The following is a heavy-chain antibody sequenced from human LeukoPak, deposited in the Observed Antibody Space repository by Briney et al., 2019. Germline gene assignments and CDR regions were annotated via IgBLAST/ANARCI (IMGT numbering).Heavy chain of an antibody. CDR1: RATFSSYA. Sequence: SVKVSCKASRATFSSYAISWVRQAPGQRLECMGGIIPIFCTANYAQKFQGRVTITTDESTSTAYMELSSLRSEDTAVYYCARNLYVYGSGSLYFDYWGQGTLVTVSS. V-gene: IGHV1-69*05. J-gene: IGHJ4*02. CDR2: IIPIFCTA. CDR3: ARNLYVYGSGSLYFDY. D-gene: IGHD3-10*01.